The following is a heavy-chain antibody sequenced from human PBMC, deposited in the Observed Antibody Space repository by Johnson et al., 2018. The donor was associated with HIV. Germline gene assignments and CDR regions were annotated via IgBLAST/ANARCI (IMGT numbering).Heavy chain of an antibody. Sequence: QVQLVESGGGVVQPGRSLRLSCAASGFTFSSYAMHWVRQAPGKGLAWVAVISYDGSNKYYADPVKGRFTISRDNSKNNLYLQMNSLRAEDTAVYYCAKLPYYYDSSGPLRGAFDIWGQGTMVTVSS. D-gene: IGHD3-22*01. V-gene: IGHV3-30*04. J-gene: IGHJ3*02. CDR3: AKLPYYYDSSGPLRGAFDI. CDR2: ISYDGSNK. CDR1: GFTFSSYA.